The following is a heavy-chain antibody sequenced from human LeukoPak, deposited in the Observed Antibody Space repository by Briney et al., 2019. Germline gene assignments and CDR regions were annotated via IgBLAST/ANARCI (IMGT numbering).Heavy chain of an antibody. D-gene: IGHD3-22*01. CDR3: ARESYYDSSGYSHDAFDI. V-gene: IGHV4-39*07. J-gene: IGHJ3*02. Sequence: PSETLSLTCTVSGGSISSSSYYWAWIRQPPGKGLEWIGSIYYSGNTYYKSSLKSRVTIAVDTSKNQFSLKLNSVAAADTAVYYCARESYYDSSGYSHDAFDIWGQGTMVTVSS. CDR1: GGSISSSSYY. CDR2: IYYSGNT.